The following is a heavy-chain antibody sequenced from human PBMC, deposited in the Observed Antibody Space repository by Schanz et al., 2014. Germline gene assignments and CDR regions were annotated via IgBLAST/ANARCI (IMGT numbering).Heavy chain of an antibody. J-gene: IGHJ4*02. CDR2: IRSKTYGATA. V-gene: IGHV3-49*04. D-gene: IGHD3-16*01. Sequence: EVQLVESGGGLVQPGRSLRLSCAASGFSFADYAMTWVRQAPGKGLEWVGFIRSKTYGATADYAASVKGRFTISRDDSRNYLYLQMSRLKTEDTAVYYCVRLDVHDYWGQGTLVTVSA. CDR1: GFSFADYA. CDR3: VRLDVHDY.